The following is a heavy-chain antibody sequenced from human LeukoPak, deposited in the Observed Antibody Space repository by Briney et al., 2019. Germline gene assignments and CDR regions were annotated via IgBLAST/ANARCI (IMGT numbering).Heavy chain of an antibody. D-gene: IGHD2-2*01. J-gene: IGHJ5*02. Sequence: SETLSLTCTVSGGSISSYYWSWIRQPAGKGLEWIGRIYTSGSTNYNPSLKSRVTMSVDTSKNQFSLKLSPVTAADTAVYYCARDSCSSTSCYLNGVDWFDPWGQGTLVTVSS. CDR1: GGSISSYY. CDR3: ARDSCSSTSCYLNGVDWFDP. CDR2: IYTSGST. V-gene: IGHV4-4*07.